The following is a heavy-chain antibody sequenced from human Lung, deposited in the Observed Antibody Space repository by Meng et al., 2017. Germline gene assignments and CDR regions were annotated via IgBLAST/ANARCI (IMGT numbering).Heavy chain of an antibody. V-gene: IGHV4-34*01. D-gene: IGHD4-11*01. Sequence: QVQVPPGGALLLKPSQTRSLTCVVSGGSFRDYYCTSIRHPPRKGLEWIGEINPSGSTNYNPSLESRATISVDTSQNNLSLKLSSVTAADSAVYYCARGPTTMAHDFDYWGQGTLVTVSS. CDR2: INPSGST. CDR3: ARGPTTMAHDFDY. J-gene: IGHJ4*02. CDR1: GGSFRDYY.